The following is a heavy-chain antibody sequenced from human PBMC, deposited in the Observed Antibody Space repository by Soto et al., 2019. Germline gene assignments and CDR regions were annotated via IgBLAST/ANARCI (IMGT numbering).Heavy chain of an antibody. CDR3: ARDSYGDYYYYGMDV. V-gene: IGHV3-53*01. CDR2: IYSGGST. D-gene: IGHD4-17*01. CDR1: GFTFSSYA. J-gene: IGHJ6*02. Sequence: GGSLRLSCAASGFTFSSYAMSWVRQAPGKGLEWVSVIYSGGSTYYADSVKGRFTISRDNSKNTLYLQMNSLRAEDTAVYYCARDSYGDYYYYGMDVWGQGTTVTVSS.